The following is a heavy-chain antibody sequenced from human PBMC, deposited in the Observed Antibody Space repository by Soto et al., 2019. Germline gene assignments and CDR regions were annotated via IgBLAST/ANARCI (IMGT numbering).Heavy chain of an antibody. J-gene: IGHJ4*02. CDR2: ISGSGGST. CDR1: GFTFSSYA. CDR3: AKRGRAVPAAIRLDHYFDY. V-gene: IGHV3-23*01. Sequence: GGSLRLSCAASGFTFSSYAMSWVRQAPGKGLEWVSAISGSGGSTYYADSVKGRFTISRDNSKNTLYLQMNSLRAEDTAVYYCAKRGRAVPAAIRLDHYFDYWGQGTLVTVSS. D-gene: IGHD2-2*02.